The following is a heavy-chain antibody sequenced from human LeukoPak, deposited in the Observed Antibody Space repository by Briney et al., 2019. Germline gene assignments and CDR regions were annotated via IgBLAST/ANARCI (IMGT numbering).Heavy chain of an antibody. D-gene: IGHD3-22*01. CDR2: IYYSGST. V-gene: IGHV4-59*08. CDR1: GGSISSYY. Sequence: SETLSLTCTVSGGSISSYYWSWIRQPPGKGLEWIGYIYYSGSTNYNPSLKSRVTISVDTSKNQFSLKLSSVTAADTAVYYCARLGGAVFGDDSSDGPTDLWGRGTLVTVSS. J-gene: IGHJ2*01. CDR3: ARLGGAVFGDDSSDGPTDL.